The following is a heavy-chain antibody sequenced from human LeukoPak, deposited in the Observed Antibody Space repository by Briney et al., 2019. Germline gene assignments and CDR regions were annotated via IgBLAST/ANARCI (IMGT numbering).Heavy chain of an antibody. J-gene: IGHJ6*03. CDR2: ISAYNGNT. Sequence: ASVKVSCKASGYTFISYGISWVRQAPGRGLEWMGWISAYNGNTNYAQKLQGRVTMTTDTSTNTAYMELRSLRSDDTAVYYCARWGRSDDFSSGYCPAYYYYYMDDWGQGTMVTVSS. CDR1: GYTFISYG. V-gene: IGHV1-18*01. CDR3: ARWGRSDDFSSGYCPAYYYYYMDD. D-gene: IGHD3-3*01.